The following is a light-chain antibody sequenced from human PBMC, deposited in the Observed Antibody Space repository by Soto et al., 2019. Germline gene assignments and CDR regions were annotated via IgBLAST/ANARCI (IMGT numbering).Light chain of an antibody. CDR1: NSEVGGYNY. CDR2: EVN. J-gene: IGLJ1*01. V-gene: IGLV2-8*01. Sequence: QAALTQPPSPAGSSGQAVTISCPGTNSEVGGYNYVSWYQQYPGKAPKLIIYEVNERPSGVPDRFSGSKSGNTASLTVSGLQTADEADYYCSSYAGSNWYVFGTGTKVTVL. CDR3: SSYAGSNWYV.